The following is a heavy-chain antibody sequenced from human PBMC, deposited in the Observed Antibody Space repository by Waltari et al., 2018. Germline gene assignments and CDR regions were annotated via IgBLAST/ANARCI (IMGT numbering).Heavy chain of an antibody. D-gene: IGHD3-22*01. CDR2: LRSAGGT. J-gene: IGHJ4*02. CDR3: TRLPTKYYNSIGWGFFDQ. V-gene: IGHV4-59*08. Sequence: RQPPGKVLGCIAYLRSAGGTKSTPSLQSRVTISADTSKRQFSLRLTSVTAADTAVYYCTRLPTKYYNSIGWGFFDQWGQGIRVTVSP.